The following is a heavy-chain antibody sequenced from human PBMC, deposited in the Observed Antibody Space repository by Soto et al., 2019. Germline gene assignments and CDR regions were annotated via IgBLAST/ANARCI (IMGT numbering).Heavy chain of an antibody. CDR1: GGSISSYY. J-gene: IGHJ5*02. CDR3: ASSVRVYDILTGYYNGPWFDP. Sequence: PSETLSLTCTVSGGSISSYYWSWIRQPAGKGLEWIGRIYTSGSTNYNPSLKSRVTMSVDTSKNQFPLKLSSVTAADTAVYYCASSVRVYDILTGYYNGPWFDPWGQGTLVTVSS. CDR2: IYTSGST. D-gene: IGHD3-9*01. V-gene: IGHV4-4*07.